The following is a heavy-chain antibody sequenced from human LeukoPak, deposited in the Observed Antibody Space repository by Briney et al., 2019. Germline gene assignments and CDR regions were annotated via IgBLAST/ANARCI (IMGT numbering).Heavy chain of an antibody. CDR2: FDPEDGET. D-gene: IGHD3-10*01. V-gene: IGHV1-24*01. CDR3: ATVPLYGSGTYFDY. CDR1: GGTFSSYA. Sequence: ASVKVSCKASGGTFSSYAISWVRQAPGQGLEWMGGFDPEDGETIYAQKFQGRVTMTEDTSTDTAYMELSSLRSEDTAVYYCATVPLYGSGTYFDYWGQGTLVTVSS. J-gene: IGHJ4*02.